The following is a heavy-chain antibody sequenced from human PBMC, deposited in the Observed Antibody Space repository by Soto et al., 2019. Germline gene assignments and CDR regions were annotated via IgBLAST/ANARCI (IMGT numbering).Heavy chain of an antibody. CDR3: ARARGYSGYDLGIPELLYYSYGMDV. CDR2: IYYSGST. D-gene: IGHD5-12*01. J-gene: IGHJ6*02. V-gene: IGHV4-39*07. Sequence: SETLSLTCTVSGGSISSSSYYWGWIRQPPGKGLEWIGSIYYSGSTYYNPSLKSRVTISVDTSKNQFSLKLSSVTAADTAVYYCARARGYSGYDLGIPELLYYSYGMDVWGQGTTVTVSS. CDR1: GGSISSSSYY.